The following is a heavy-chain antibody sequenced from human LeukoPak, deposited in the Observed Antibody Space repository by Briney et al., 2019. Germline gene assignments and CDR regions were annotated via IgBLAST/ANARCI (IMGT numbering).Heavy chain of an antibody. V-gene: IGHV3-53*01. CDR2: IYSGGST. D-gene: IGHD6-19*01. Sequence: GGSLRLSCAASGFSVSSIYMSWVRQAPGKGLEWVSVIYSGGSTYYADSVRGRFTISRDNAKKSLYLQMNSVRAEDTAVYYCARDPGYSSGWFDYWGQGALVTVSS. CDR1: GFSVSSIY. CDR3: ARDPGYSSGWFDY. J-gene: IGHJ4*02.